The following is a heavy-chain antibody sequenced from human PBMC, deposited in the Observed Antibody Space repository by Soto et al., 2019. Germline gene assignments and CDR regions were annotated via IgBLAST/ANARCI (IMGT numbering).Heavy chain of an antibody. D-gene: IGHD2-2*02. J-gene: IGHJ4*02. Sequence: QVQLVQSGAEVKKPGSSVKVSCKASGGTFSSYTISWVRQAPGQGREWMGRIIPILGIANYAQKFQGRVTITADTSTSTAYMELSSLRSEDTDVYYCAMEYCSSTSCYRDYWGQGTLVTVSS. V-gene: IGHV1-69*02. CDR1: GGTFSSYT. CDR2: IIPILGIA. CDR3: AMEYCSSTSCYRDY.